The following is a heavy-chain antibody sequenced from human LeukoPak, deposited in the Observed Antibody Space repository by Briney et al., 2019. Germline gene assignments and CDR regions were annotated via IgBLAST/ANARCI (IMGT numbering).Heavy chain of an antibody. V-gene: IGHV4-59*12. Sequence: SETLSLTCTVSGGSISSYYWSWIRQPPGKGLEWIGYIYYSGSTNYNPSLKSRVTISVDTSKNQSSLKVRYVTAADTAVYYCARGLNDSWTGENYWGQGTLVTVSS. D-gene: IGHD3-3*01. CDR1: GGSISSYY. CDR2: IYYSGST. CDR3: ARGLNDSWTGENY. J-gene: IGHJ4*02.